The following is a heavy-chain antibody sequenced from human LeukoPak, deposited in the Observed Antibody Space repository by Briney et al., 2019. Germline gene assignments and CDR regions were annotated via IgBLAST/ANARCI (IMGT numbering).Heavy chain of an antibody. Sequence: SETLSLTCAVSGDSISYHNYYWDWIRQPPGKGLEWIGTVYYTANTYYNPSIQSRVAISVDTSKNQFSLQLTSMIAADAAVYYCARLRAMAGHRGGFDFWGRGTMDTVSS. CDR3: ARLRAMAGHRGGFDF. CDR1: GDSISYHNYY. CDR2: VYYTANT. V-gene: IGHV4-39*01. D-gene: IGHD6-19*01. J-gene: IGHJ3*01.